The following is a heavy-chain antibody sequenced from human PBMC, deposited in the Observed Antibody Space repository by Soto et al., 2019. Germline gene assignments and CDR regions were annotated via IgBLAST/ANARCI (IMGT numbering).Heavy chain of an antibody. CDR3: ARGSNHFDY. CDR2: INSDGNST. CDR1: GFTFSPFW. D-gene: IGHD4-4*01. V-gene: IGHV3-74*01. J-gene: IGHJ4*01. Sequence: EVQLVESGGGLVQPGGSLRLSCAASGFTFSPFWMHWVRQVPGKGPVWVSRINSDGNSTSYADSVKGRFTISRDNDKNTLYLQMNSLRAEDTAVYYCARGSNHFDYWVHGTLVTVSS.